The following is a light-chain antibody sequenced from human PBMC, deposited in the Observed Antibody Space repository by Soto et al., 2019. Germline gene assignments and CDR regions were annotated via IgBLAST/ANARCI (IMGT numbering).Light chain of an antibody. J-gene: IGLJ1*01. CDR1: SSDVGGYNF. CDR3: SSYTSRSTLYV. Sequence: QSVLTQPASVSGSPGQSITISCTGTSSDVGGYNFVSWYQHHPGKAPQLMIFEVSNRPSGISYRFSGSKSGNTASLTISGLQAEDEADYYCSSYTSRSTLYVFGTGTKVTV. V-gene: IGLV2-14*01. CDR2: EVS.